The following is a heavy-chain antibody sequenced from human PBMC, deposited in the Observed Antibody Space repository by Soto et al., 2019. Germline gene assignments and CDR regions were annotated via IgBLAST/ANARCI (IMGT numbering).Heavy chain of an antibody. CDR1: GFSLTTGKMG. CDR2: IFSDNER. D-gene: IGHD2-2*01. V-gene: IGHV2-26*01. J-gene: IGHJ6*02. CDR3: ARMTVASYQFYYAIDV. Sequence: QVTLKESGPALVKPTETLTLTCTVSGFSLTTGKMGVSWIRQPPGKALEWLAHIFSDNERSYSTSLQGRLTISKDTYGSQVVRSMTNVDTVDTATYYCARMTVASYQFYYAIDVWGQGTPVTVSS.